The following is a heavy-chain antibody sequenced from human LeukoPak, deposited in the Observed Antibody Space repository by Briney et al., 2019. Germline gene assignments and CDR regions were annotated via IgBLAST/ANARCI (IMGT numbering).Heavy chain of an antibody. CDR2: IYYSGST. D-gene: IGHD3-9*01. Sequence: SETLSLTCTVSGGSIGSSSYYWGWIRQPPGKGLNWIGSIYYSGSTYYNPSLKSRVTISVDTSRDQFSLKLSSVTAADTAVYYCARHEDDILTGYPDWFDPWGQGTLVTVSS. J-gene: IGHJ5*02. V-gene: IGHV4-39*07. CDR1: GGSIGSSSYY. CDR3: ARHEDDILTGYPDWFDP.